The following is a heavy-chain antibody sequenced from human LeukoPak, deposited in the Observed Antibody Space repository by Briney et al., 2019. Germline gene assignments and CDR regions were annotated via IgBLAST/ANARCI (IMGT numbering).Heavy chain of an antibody. CDR1: GYRFTSSW. J-gene: IGHJ4*02. V-gene: IGHV5-51*01. Sequence: GESLKISCKGSGYRFTSSWIGWVRQMPGKGLELMGIIYPGDSDTRYSPSFQGQVTISVDKSISTAYLQWSSLKAPDSAVYYCARRGSSGWYWVYWGQGTLVTVSS. D-gene: IGHD6-13*01. CDR2: IYPGDSDT. CDR3: ARRGSSGWYWVY.